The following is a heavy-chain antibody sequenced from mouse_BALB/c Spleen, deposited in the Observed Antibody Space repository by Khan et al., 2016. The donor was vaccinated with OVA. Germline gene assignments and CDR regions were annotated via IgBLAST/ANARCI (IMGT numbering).Heavy chain of an antibody. V-gene: IGHV1S81*02. CDR3: TRSGYGTFAY. D-gene: IGHD2-1*01. CDR2: INPSDGDN. CDR1: GYTFTSYY. Sequence: QVQLKQSGAELVKPGASVKLSCKASGYTFTSYYMYWVKQRPGQGLEWIGEINPSDGDNNFNEKFKSKATLTVDKSSSTAYMQLSSLTSEDSAVYYWTRSGYGTFAYWGQGTLVTVSA. J-gene: IGHJ3*01.